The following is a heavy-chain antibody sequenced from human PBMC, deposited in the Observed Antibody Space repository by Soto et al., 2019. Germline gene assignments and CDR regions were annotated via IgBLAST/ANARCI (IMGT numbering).Heavy chain of an antibody. CDR2: MNPNSGNT. D-gene: IGHD3-10*01. CDR1: GYTFTDFD. J-gene: IGHJ3*02. V-gene: IGHV1-8*01. Sequence: QVQLVQSGAEVKKPGASVKVSCKASGYTFTDFDINWVRQATGQGLEWMGWMNPNSGNTGYAQKFQGRVTMTRSTSITTAYMELSSLESEDTAVYYCARGFDPRGAFDIWGQGTVVTVS. CDR3: ARGFDPRGAFDI.